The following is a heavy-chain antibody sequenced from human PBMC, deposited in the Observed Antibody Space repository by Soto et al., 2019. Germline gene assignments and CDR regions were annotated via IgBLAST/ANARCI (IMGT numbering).Heavy chain of an antibody. D-gene: IGHD2-21*01. CDR3: ASDPSGDFSNRRGYFDY. CDR1: GFTFNSSS. CDR2: ISYDGSNK. Sequence: QVQLVESGGGVVQPGRSLRLSCAASGFTFNSSSMHWVRQAPGKGLEWVAIISYDGSNKYYADSVKGRFTISRDIYKSTLYLQMNSLRGEDTAVYYCASDPSGDFSNRRGYFDYWGQASLVTVSS. J-gene: IGHJ4*02. V-gene: IGHV3-30-3*01.